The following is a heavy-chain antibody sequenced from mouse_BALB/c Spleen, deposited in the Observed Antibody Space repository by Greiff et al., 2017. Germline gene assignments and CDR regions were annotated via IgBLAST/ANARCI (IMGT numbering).Heavy chain of an antibody. J-gene: IGHJ2*01. CDR3: ARDLYYYGSSYFDY. Sequence: VQLVESGPGLVAPSQSLSITCTVSGFSLTSYGVHWVRQPPGKGLEWLGVIWAGGSTNYNSALMSRLSISKDNSKSQVFLKMNSLQTDDTAMYYCARDLYYYGSSYFDYWGQGTTLTVSS. CDR1: GFSLTSYG. D-gene: IGHD1-1*01. V-gene: IGHV2-9*02. CDR2: IWAGGST.